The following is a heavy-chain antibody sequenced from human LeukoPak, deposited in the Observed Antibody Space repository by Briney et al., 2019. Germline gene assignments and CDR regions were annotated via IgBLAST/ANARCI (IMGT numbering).Heavy chain of an antibody. J-gene: IGHJ6*03. CDR3: VTPRSWELSDMAV. V-gene: IGHV4-38-2*02. Sequence: SETLSLTCTVSGYSITTNYYWAWIRQSPGTGLEWIGSVYHNGETYYNPSLKSRVIISVDTSKDEFSLRLTSVTAADTAAYYCVTPRSWELSDMAVWGKGTTVIVSS. CDR1: GYSITTNYY. CDR2: VYHNGET. D-gene: IGHD1-26*01.